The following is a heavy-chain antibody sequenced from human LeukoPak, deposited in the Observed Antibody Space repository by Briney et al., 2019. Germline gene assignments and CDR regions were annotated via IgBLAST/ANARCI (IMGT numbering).Heavy chain of an antibody. D-gene: IGHD3-16*01. CDR2: ISGSGGST. CDR1: GFTFSSYA. V-gene: IGHV3-23*01. Sequence: GGSLRLSCAASGFTFSSYAMSWVRQAPGKGLEWVSGISGSGGSTYYADSVKGRFTISRDNSKNTLYLQMNSLRAEDTAVYYCAKGYDYVWGSCVYWGQGTLVTVSS. CDR3: AKGYDYVWGSCVY. J-gene: IGHJ4*02.